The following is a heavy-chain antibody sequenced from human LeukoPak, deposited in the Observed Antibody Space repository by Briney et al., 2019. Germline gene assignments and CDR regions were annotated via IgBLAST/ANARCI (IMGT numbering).Heavy chain of an antibody. D-gene: IGHD3-10*01. V-gene: IGHV3-21*01. CDR1: GFTFSSYS. CDR3: ARSRRNYGSGSYNRPFDP. J-gene: IGHJ5*02. CDR2: ISSSSSYI. Sequence: KSGGSLRLSCAASGFTFSSYSMNWVRQAPGKGLEWVSSISSSSSYIYYADSVKGRFTISRDNAKNSLYLQMNSLRAEDTAVYYCARSRRNYGSGSYNRPFDPWGQGTLVTVSS.